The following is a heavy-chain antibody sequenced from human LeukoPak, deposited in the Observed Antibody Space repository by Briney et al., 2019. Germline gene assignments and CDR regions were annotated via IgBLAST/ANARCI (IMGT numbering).Heavy chain of an antibody. CDR3: ARAAGGLWFGELSYGFDY. D-gene: IGHD3-10*01. J-gene: IGHJ4*02. V-gene: IGHV4-61*01. CDR1: GYSISSGYY. Sequence: SETLSLTCTVSGYSISSGYYWSWIRQPPGKGVEWRGYIYYSGSTTYNPAPKSRVTISVDASTNQFPLTLSSVTAADPAVYYCARAAGGLWFGELSYGFDYWGQGTLVTVSS. CDR2: IYYSGST.